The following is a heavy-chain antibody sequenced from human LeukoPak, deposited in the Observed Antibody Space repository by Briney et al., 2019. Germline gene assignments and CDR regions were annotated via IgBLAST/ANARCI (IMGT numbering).Heavy chain of an antibody. D-gene: IGHD4-11*01. V-gene: IGHV3-38-3*01. CDR2: ISGGST. CDR3: ARDLTVTTPGHY. Sequence: PGGSLRLSCAASGFTVSSNEMSWVRQAPGKGLEWVSSISGGSTYYADSRRGRFTISRDNSKNTLHLQMNSLRAEDTAVYYCARDLTVTTPGHYWGQGTLVTVSS. J-gene: IGHJ4*02. CDR1: GFTVSSNE.